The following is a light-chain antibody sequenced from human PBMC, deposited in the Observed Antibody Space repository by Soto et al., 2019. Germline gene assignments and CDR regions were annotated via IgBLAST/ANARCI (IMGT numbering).Light chain of an antibody. CDR3: SSYAGSTTFYV. CDR1: NSDVGNYIY. Sequence: QSVLTQPASVSGSPGQSITISCTGTNSDVGNYIYVSWYQQRPGKGPKLMIYEVSNRPSGVSNRFSGSKSGNTASLTISGLQAEDEADYYCSSYAGSTTFYVFGTGTKATVL. V-gene: IGLV2-23*02. J-gene: IGLJ1*01. CDR2: EVS.